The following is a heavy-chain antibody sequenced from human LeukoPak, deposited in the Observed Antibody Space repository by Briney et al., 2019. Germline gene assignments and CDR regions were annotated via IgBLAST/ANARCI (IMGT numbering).Heavy chain of an antibody. CDR3: ATGLWGYGDYAQSPLFDY. D-gene: IGHD4-17*01. J-gene: IGHJ4*02. V-gene: IGHV1-24*01. CDR2: FDPEGGET. CDR1: GYTLTELS. Sequence: GASVKVSCKVSGYTLTELSMHWVRQAPGKGLEWMGGFDPEGGETIYAQKFQGRVTMTEDTSTDTAYMELSSLRSEDTAVYYCATGLWGYGDYAQSPLFDYWGQGTLVTVSS.